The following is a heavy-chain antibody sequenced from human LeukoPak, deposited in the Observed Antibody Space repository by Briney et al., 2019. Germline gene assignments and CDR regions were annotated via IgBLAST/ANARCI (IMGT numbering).Heavy chain of an antibody. CDR3: ARVGATGTADY. J-gene: IGHJ4*02. CDR2: IKHDGSEK. D-gene: IGHD1-1*01. Sequence: GGSLRLSCAASGFTFRSSWMNWVRQSPGKGLEWVANIKHDGSEKNCVDSVKGRFTISRDNARNSLFLQMNGLRAEDTAVYYCARVGATGTADYWGQGTLVTVSS. V-gene: IGHV3-7*04. CDR1: GFTFRSSW.